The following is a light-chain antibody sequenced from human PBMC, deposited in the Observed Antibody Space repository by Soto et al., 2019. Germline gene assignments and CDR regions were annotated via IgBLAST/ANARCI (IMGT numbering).Light chain of an antibody. CDR3: AAWDDTLKRYV. J-gene: IGLJ1*01. Sequence: QSALTQPPSASETPGQTVSISCSGSNSNIASNTVNWYQHLPGTAPKLLIYYNNQRPSGVPDRFSGSKSGTSASLAISGLQSEDESDYYCAAWDDTLKRYVFGTGTRSPS. V-gene: IGLV1-44*01. CDR1: NSNIASNT. CDR2: YNN.